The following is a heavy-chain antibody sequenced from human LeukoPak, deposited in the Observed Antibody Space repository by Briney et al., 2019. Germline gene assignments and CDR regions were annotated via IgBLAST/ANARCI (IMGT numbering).Heavy chain of an antibody. J-gene: IGHJ3*02. Sequence: GGSLRLSCAASGYTFSSHSMNWVRQAPGKGLEGVSYISSSSSNIYYADSVKGRFIVSRDNAENSLFLEMNTLRAEDTATYYCARVQSKSGWYSDTFDIWGQGTLVTVS. CDR3: ARVQSKSGWYSDTFDI. CDR1: GYTFSSHS. D-gene: IGHD6-19*01. V-gene: IGHV3-48*04. CDR2: ISSSSSNI.